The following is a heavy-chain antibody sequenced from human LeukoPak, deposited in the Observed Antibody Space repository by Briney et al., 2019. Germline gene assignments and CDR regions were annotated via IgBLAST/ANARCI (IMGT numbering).Heavy chain of an antibody. V-gene: IGHV5-51*01. D-gene: IGHD1-1*01. CDR1: GYSFTSYW. J-gene: IGHJ4*02. Sequence: GESLKISCKSSGYSFTSYWIGWVRQMPGKSLEWMGIIYPGDSDTRYSPSFQGQVTISVDKSISTAYLQWSSLKASDTAMYYCARRIWNDVLGFDYWGQGTLVTVSS. CDR3: ARRIWNDVLGFDY. CDR2: IYPGDSDT.